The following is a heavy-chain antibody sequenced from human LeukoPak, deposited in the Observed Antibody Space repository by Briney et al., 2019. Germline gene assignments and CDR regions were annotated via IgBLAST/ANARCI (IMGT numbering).Heavy chain of an antibody. CDR1: GFTFSDYY. CDR3: ARDHFGVFLLDDYGDY. Sequence: PGGSLRLSCAASGFTFSDYYMSWIRQAPGKGLEWVSYISSSGSTIYYADSVKGRFTISRDNAKNSLYLQMNSLRAEDTAVYYCARDHFGVFLLDDYGDYWGQGTLVTVSS. D-gene: IGHD4-17*01. V-gene: IGHV3-11*04. J-gene: IGHJ4*02. CDR2: ISSSGSTI.